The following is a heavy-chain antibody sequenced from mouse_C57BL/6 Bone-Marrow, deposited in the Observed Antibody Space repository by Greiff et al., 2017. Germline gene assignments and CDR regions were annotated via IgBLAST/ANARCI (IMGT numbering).Heavy chain of an antibody. CDR3: APMISYYFDY. CDR2: IYPGSGST. CDR1: GYTFTSYW. V-gene: IGHV1-55*01. D-gene: IGHD2-3*01. J-gene: IGHJ2*01. Sequence: VQLQQPGAELVKPGASVKMSCKASGYTFTSYWITWVKQRPGQGLEWIGDIYPGSGSTNYNEKFKSKDTLTVDTSSSTAYIQLSSLTSEDSAVYYCAPMISYYFDYWGQGTTLTVSS.